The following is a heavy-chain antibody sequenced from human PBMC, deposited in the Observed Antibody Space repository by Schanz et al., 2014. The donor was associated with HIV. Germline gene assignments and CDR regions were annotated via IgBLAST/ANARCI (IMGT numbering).Heavy chain of an antibody. CDR2: ISYDGSNK. CDR1: GFTFSSYA. Sequence: QVQLVESGGGLVKPGGSLRLSCAGSGFTFSSYAMHWVRQAPGKGLEWVAVISYDGSNKNYADSVKGRFTISRDNAKNSLYLQMNSLRAEDTALYFCAKDRPAGIAAAAGMDVWGQGTTVTVSS. D-gene: IGHD6-13*01. J-gene: IGHJ6*02. V-gene: IGHV3-30-3*01. CDR3: AKDRPAGIAAAAGMDV.